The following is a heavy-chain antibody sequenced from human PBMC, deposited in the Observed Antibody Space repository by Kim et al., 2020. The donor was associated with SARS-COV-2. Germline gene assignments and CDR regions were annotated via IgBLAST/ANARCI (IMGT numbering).Heavy chain of an antibody. J-gene: IGHJ4*02. CDR2: INHSGST. D-gene: IGHD2-21*02. Sequence: SETLSLTCAVYGGSFSGYYWSWIRQPPGKGLEWIGEINHSGSTNYNPSLKSRVTISVDTSKNQFSLKLSSVTAADTTVYYCARVVVVTAITHFDYWGQGT. CDR1: GGSFSGYY. V-gene: IGHV4-34*01. CDR3: ARVVVVTAITHFDY.